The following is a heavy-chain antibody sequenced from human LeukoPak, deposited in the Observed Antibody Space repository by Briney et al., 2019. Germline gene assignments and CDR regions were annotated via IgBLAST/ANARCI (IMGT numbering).Heavy chain of an antibody. D-gene: IGHD3-22*01. V-gene: IGHV4-30-4*01. J-gene: IGHJ2*01. CDR2: IYYSGST. CDR1: GGSISSGDYY. Sequence: SETLSLTCTVSGGSISSGDYYWSWIRQPPGKGLEWIGYIYYSGSTYYNPTLKSRVTISVDTSKNQFSLKLSSVTAADTAVYYCARSNYYDSSGSIWYFDLWGRGTLVTVSS. CDR3: ARSNYYDSSGSIWYFDL.